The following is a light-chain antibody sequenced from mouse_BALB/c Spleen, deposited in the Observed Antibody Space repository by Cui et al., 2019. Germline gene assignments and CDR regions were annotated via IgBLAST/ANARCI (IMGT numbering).Light chain of an antibody. V-gene: IGKV19-93*01. J-gene: IGKJ1*01. CDR2: YTP. CDR3: LQYDYLWT. Sequence: DVQMTQSPSSLSASLGGKVTITCKARQDINKYIAWYQHTPGKGPRLLIHYTPTLQPGIPSRLSGSGSGRDYSFSSSNLEPEDIATYYCLQYDYLWTFGGGTKLEIK. CDR1: QDINKY.